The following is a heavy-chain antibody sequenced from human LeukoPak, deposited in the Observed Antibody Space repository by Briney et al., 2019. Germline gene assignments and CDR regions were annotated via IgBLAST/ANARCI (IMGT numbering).Heavy chain of an antibody. CDR1: GGSISASSHY. D-gene: IGHD2-21*01. Sequence: PSETLSLTCSVSGGSISASSHYWAWVRQPPGEGLEWIGSVYYTGSIRYNTSLKSRVTISVDMSKNDLFLTLNSVTAADTAFYYCARRDYRAWIDPWGQGILVTVSP. CDR2: VYYTGSI. J-gene: IGHJ5*02. V-gene: IGHV4-39*01. CDR3: ARRDYRAWIDP.